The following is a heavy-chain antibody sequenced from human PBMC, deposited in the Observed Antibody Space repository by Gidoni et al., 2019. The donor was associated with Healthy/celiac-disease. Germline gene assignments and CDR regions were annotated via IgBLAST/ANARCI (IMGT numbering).Heavy chain of an antibody. CDR2: ISYDGSNK. D-gene: IGHD3-9*01. J-gene: IGHJ4*02. CDR3: AKEYFDWSIDY. V-gene: IGHV3-30*18. Sequence: QVQLVASGGGVVQPGRSLRLSCAASGFTFSSYGMHWVRQAPGKGLEWVAVISYDGSNKYYADSVKGRFTISRDNSKNTLYLQMNSLRAEDTAVYYCAKEYFDWSIDYWGQGTLVTVSS. CDR1: GFTFSSYG.